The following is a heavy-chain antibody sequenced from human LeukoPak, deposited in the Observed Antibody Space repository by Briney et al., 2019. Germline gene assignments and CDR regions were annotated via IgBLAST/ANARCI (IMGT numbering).Heavy chain of an antibody. D-gene: IGHD5-18*01. V-gene: IGHV3-49*03. CDR2: IRSQGHGGTT. CDR3: SGHRHSFNWFDP. Sequence: PGRSLRLSCTGSGFTFGDYYINWLRQAPGKGPEWVGFIRSQGHGGTTEYAASVKGRFTISRDDSKSIAYLRMNSLKTDDTALYYCSGHRHSFNWFDPWGQGTLVTVSS. CDR1: GFTFGDYY. J-gene: IGHJ5*02.